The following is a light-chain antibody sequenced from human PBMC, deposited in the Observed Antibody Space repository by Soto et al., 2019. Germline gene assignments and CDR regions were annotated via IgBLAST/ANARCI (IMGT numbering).Light chain of an antibody. V-gene: IGLV2-14*01. Sequence: QSALTQPASVSGSPGQSITISCTGTSSDVGDYNYVSWYQQHPGKAPKLMISEVSNRPSGVSNRFSGSKSGNTASLTISGLQAEDEADYYCQSYDNNIVVFGGGTKLTVL. CDR3: QSYDNNIVV. CDR2: EVS. CDR1: SSDVGDYNY. J-gene: IGLJ2*01.